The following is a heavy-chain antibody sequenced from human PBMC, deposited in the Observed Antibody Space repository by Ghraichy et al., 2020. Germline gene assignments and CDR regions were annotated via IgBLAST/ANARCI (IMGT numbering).Heavy chain of an antibody. V-gene: IGHV3-21*01. D-gene: IGHD3-3*01. Sequence: GGSLRLSCAASGFTFSSYSMNWVRQAPGKGLEWVSSISSSSSYIYYADSVKGRFTISRDNAKNSLYLQMNSLRAEDTAVYYCARTTPYYDFWSGCDFDYWGQGTLVTVSS. CDR2: ISSSSSYI. CDR1: GFTFSSYS. CDR3: ARTTPYYDFWSGCDFDY. J-gene: IGHJ4*02.